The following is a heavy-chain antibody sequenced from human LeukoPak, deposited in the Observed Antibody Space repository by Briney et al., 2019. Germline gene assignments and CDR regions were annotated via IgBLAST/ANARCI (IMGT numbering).Heavy chain of an antibody. Sequence: ETLSLTCTVSGGSISSYYWSWIRQPPGRGLEWIGYTYYSGSTNYNPSLKSRVTISVDTSKNQFSLKLSSVTAADTAVYYCARVDGYSVFDYWGQGTLVTVSS. V-gene: IGHV4-59*01. CDR2: TYYSGST. J-gene: IGHJ4*02. CDR3: ARVDGYSVFDY. CDR1: GGSISSYY. D-gene: IGHD5-24*01.